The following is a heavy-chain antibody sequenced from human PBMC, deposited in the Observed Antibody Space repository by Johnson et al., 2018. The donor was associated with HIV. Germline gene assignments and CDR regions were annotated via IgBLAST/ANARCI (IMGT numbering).Heavy chain of an antibody. CDR2: ISSSGTTI. CDR3: ANSADYGDYGSPDAFDI. D-gene: IGHD4-17*01. Sequence: VQLVESGGGLVQPGGSLRLSCAASGFTFSSYAMHWVRQAPGKGLEWVSYISSSGTTIYYADSVKGRFPISRDNAKNSLYLQMNSLRAEDTAVYYCANSADYGDYGSPDAFDIWGQGTMVTVSS. V-gene: IGHV3-48*04. J-gene: IGHJ3*02. CDR1: GFTFSSYA.